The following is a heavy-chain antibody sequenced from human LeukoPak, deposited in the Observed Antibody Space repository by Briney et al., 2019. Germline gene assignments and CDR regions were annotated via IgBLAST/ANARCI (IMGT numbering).Heavy chain of an antibody. D-gene: IGHD3-10*01. CDR2: IYSGGST. J-gene: IGHJ6*03. CDR3: ARDRVYYGSGRGDLMDV. V-gene: IGHV3-66*01. Sequence: GGSLRLSCAASGFTVSSNYMSWVRQAPGKGLEWVSVIYSGGSTYYADSVKGRFTISRDNSKNTLYLQMNSLRAEDTAVYYCARDRVYYGSGRGDLMDVWGKGTTVTVSS. CDR1: GFTVSSNY.